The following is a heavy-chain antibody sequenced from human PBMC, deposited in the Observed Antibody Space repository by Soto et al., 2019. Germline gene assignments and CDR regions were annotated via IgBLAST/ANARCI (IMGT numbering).Heavy chain of an antibody. Sequence: PSETLSLTCTVSGGSFSGYFWTWIRQPPGKGLEWLAEINHSGITNYNPSVESRVSMSVDTSKNQFSLRLYSVTAADTAVYYCVRGPYNYNSRYFDYWGQGTTVTVSS. CDR1: GGSFSGYF. V-gene: IGHV4-34*01. CDR3: VRGPYNYNSRYFDY. J-gene: IGHJ4*03. D-gene: IGHD1-1*01. CDR2: INHSGIT.